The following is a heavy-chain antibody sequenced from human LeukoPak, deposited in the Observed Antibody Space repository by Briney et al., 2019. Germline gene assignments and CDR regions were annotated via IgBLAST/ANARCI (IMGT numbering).Heavy chain of an antibody. J-gene: IGHJ3*02. Sequence: GGSLRLSCAASGFTFSGYWMNWVRQAPGKGLEWVANIKQDGSVKYYVHSVKGRFTISRDNAKNSLYLQMNRLRAEDTAVYYCARPGRADAFDIWGQGTMVTVSS. CDR1: GFTFSGYW. V-gene: IGHV3-7*04. CDR3: ARPGRADAFDI. CDR2: IKQDGSVK.